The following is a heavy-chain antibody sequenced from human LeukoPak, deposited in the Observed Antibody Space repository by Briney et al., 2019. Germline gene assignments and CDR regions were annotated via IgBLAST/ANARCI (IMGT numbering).Heavy chain of an antibody. D-gene: IGHD2-2*01. CDR2: IHYTGST. V-gene: IGHV4-39*07. CDR1: GDSISSGPYF. CDR3: ARLDGGQLGHCSSTSCNGAFDI. J-gene: IGHJ3*02. Sequence: SETLSLTCTVSGDSISSGPYFWGWIRQPPGKGLEWLGNIHYTGSTYYKSSLRSRVTMSVDASKNQFSLMLRSVTAADTAMYYCARLDGGQLGHCSSTSCNGAFDIWGQGAMVTVSS.